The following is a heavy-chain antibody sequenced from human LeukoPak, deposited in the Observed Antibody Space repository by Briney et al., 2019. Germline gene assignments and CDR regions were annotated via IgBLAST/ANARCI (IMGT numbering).Heavy chain of an antibody. V-gene: IGHV3-48*01. CDR3: ARDAVDTANAV. CDR2: ISSSSTTI. Sequence: GGSLRLSCGASGFAFSNHAMNWVRQAPGKGLECISYISSSSTTIYYTDSVKGRFTVSRDNAKNSLYLQMNSLRAEDTAVYYCARDAVDTANAVWGQGTTVTVSS. CDR1: GFAFSNHA. J-gene: IGHJ6*02. D-gene: IGHD5-18*01.